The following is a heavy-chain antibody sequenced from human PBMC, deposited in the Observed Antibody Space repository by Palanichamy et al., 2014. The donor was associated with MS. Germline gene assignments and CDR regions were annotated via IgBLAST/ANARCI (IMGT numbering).Heavy chain of an antibody. CDR3: ARDVGYCSSTSCYGPDAFDI. D-gene: IGHD2-2*03. Sequence: EVQLVESGEAWSRPGGSLRLSCAASGFTFSSYSMNWVRQAPGKGLEWVSSISSSSSYIYYADSVKGRFTISRDNAKNSLYLQMNSLRAEDTAVYYCARDVGYCSSTSCYGPDAFDIWGQGTMVTVSS. V-gene: IGHV3-21*01. CDR1: GFTFSSYS. CDR2: ISSSSSYI. J-gene: IGHJ3*02.